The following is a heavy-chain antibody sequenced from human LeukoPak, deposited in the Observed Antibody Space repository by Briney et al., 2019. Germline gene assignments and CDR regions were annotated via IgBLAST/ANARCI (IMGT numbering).Heavy chain of an antibody. CDR1: GFTFSSYG. CDR3: TSTDY. J-gene: IGHJ4*02. V-gene: IGHV3-73*01. Sequence: GGSLRLSCAASGFTFSSYGMTWVRQAPGKGLEWVGRIRSKANSYATAYAASVKGRFTISRDDSKNTAYLQMNSLKTEDTAVYYCTSTDYWGQGTLVTVSS. CDR2: IRSKANSYAT.